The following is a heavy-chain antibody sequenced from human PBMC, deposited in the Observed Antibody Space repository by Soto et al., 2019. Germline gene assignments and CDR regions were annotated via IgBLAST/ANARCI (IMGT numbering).Heavy chain of an antibody. CDR1: GGSISSYY. V-gene: IGHV4-59*01. CDR2: IYYSGST. D-gene: IGHD6-6*01. Sequence: SETLSLTCTVSGGSISSYYWSWIRQPPGKGLEWIGYIYYSGSTNYNPSLKSRVTISVDTSKNQFSLKLSSVTAADTAVYYCASGIAARGRYYFDYWGQGTLVTVSS. CDR3: ASGIAARGRYYFDY. J-gene: IGHJ4*02.